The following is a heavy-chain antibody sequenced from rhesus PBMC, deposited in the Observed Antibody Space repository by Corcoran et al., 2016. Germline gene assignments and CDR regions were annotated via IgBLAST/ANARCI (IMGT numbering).Heavy chain of an antibody. CDR3: ASNASSYEDDYGYYYASDY. CDR1: GGSISSNY. V-gene: IGHV4-160*01. J-gene: IGHJ4*01. CDR2: IYAISGST. Sequence: QVQLQESGPGLVKPSETLSLTCAVSGGSISSNYWIWIRQPPGTGLEWIGYIYAISGSTYYNPSLKNRVTISTDTSKNQFSMKLSSVTAADTAVYYCASNASSYEDDYGYYYASDYWGQGVLVTVSS. D-gene: IGHD3-9*01.